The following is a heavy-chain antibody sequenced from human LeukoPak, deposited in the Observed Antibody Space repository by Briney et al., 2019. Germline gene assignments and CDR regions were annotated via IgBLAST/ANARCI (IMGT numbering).Heavy chain of an antibody. CDR2: IYYSGST. J-gene: IGHJ5*02. V-gene: IGHV4-39*01. CDR3: ASRRPVLRFSESGFDP. D-gene: IGHD3-3*01. Sequence: SETLSLTCTVSGGSISSSSYYWGWIRQPPGKGLEWIGSIYYSGSTYYNPSLKSRVTISVDTSKNQFSLKLSSVTAADTAVYYCASRRPVLRFSESGFDPWGQGTLVTVSS. CDR1: GGSISSSSYY.